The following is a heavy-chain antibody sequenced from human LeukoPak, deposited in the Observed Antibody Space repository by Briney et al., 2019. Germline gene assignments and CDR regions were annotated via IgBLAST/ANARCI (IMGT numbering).Heavy chain of an antibody. J-gene: IGHJ4*02. Sequence: GGSLRLTCAASGFTFSSSPMSWVRQAPGKGLDWVSSISADGPTYYADSVKGRFTISRDNSKNTLYLQMNSLRGEDTAVYYCAKVSQWGNSRWYEGDWGQGTLVTVSS. CDR2: ISADGPT. CDR1: GFTFSSSP. D-gene: IGHD6-13*01. V-gene: IGHV3-23*01. CDR3: AKVSQWGNSRWYEGD.